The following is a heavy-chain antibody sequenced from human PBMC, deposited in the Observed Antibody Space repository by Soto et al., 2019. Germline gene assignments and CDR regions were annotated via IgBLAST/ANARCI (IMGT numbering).Heavy chain of an antibody. CDR1: GFTVSSYG. J-gene: IGHJ4*02. V-gene: IGHV3-30*02. Sequence: GGSLRRSCAASGFTVSSYGRHWVRQATSKGLEWVAVIWYDGSNKYYADSVKGRFTISRDNSKNTLYLQMNSLRAEDTAVYYCAKERRYYYDSSGYYPHFDYWGQGTLVTVSS. CDR3: AKERRYYYDSSGYYPHFDY. CDR2: IWYDGSNK. D-gene: IGHD3-22*01.